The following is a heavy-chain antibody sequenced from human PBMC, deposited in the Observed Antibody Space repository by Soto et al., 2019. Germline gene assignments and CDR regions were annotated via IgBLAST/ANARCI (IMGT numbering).Heavy chain of an antibody. D-gene: IGHD1-20*01. CDR2: IYYSGST. V-gene: IGHV4-39*01. CDR3: ASITHMTDSFDY. Sequence: QLQLQESGPGLVKPSETLSLTCTVSGGSISSSSYYWGWIRQPPGKGLEWIGSIYYSGSTYYNPSLKSRVTISVDTSKNQFSLKLSSVTAADTAVYYCASITHMTDSFDYWGQGTLVTVSS. CDR1: GGSISSSSYY. J-gene: IGHJ4*02.